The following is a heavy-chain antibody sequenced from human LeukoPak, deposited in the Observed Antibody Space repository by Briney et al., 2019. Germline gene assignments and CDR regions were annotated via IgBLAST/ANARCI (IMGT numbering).Heavy chain of an antibody. CDR2: IDRGDNT. Sequence: GGSLRLSCAASGFSVSSNFMSWVRQAPGKGLEWVSLIDRGDNTYYTDSVKGRFTISRDTSKNALYLQMNSLKAEDTAVYYCARSLSSRFSGPRRPYYFDSWGQGTLVTVSS. D-gene: IGHD3-16*02. CDR1: GFSVSSNF. J-gene: IGHJ4*02. V-gene: IGHV3-53*01. CDR3: ARSLSSRFSGPRRPYYFDS.